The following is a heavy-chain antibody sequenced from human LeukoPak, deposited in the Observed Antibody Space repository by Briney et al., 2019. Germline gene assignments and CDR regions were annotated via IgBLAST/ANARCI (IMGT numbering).Heavy chain of an antibody. CDR3: ARDDDSNHRVLPHRSYYYYMDV. V-gene: IGHV4-4*07. J-gene: IGHJ6*03. CDR1: GGSISSYS. D-gene: IGHD4-11*01. CDR2: IYISGST. Sequence: SETLSLTRTVSGGSISSYSWSWIRQPAGKGLEWIGRIYISGSTNYNPSLTSRVTISVDKSKNQFSLKLSSVTAADTAVYYCARDDDSNHRVLPHRSYYYYMDVWGKGTTVTVSS.